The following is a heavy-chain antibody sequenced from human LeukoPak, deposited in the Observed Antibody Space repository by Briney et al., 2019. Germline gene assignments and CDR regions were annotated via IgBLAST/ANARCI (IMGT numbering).Heavy chain of an antibody. CDR3: ARISSSSWVRHAFDI. D-gene: IGHD6-13*01. Sequence: PSETLSLTCAVYGWSSSGYYWSWTRQPPGQGREWIGEINHSGGTNSTPSLKTRVTLPVDTSKNQFSLKLSSVTAADTAVYYCARISSSSWVRHAFDIWGQGTVVTVSS. CDR2: INHSGGT. J-gene: IGHJ3*02. V-gene: IGHV4-34*01. CDR1: GWSSSGYY.